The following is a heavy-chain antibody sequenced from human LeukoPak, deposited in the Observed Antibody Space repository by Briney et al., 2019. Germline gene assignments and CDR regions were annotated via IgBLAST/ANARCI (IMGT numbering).Heavy chain of an antibody. D-gene: IGHD2-21*02. CDR2: MNPNSGNT. CDR3: ARALASCGGDCSN. CDR1: GYTFTSYD. J-gene: IGHJ4*02. Sequence: ASVKVSCTASGYTFTSYDINWVRQATGQGLEWMGWMNPNSGNTGYAQKFQGRVTMTMNTSMSTAYMELSSLRSEDTAVYYCARALASCGGDCSNWGQGTLVTVSS. V-gene: IGHV1-8*01.